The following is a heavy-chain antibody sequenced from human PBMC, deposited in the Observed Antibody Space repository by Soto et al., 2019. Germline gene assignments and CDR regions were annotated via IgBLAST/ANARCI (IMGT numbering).Heavy chain of an antibody. Sequence: LXLSCVATRFALTPYWKHWVRQGPGKGLGWVSRINMAATAINYAGSAKGRFTISRDNAKNTLFLQMNSLRDDDTAMYYCVRGNDGYGVFDSWGQGALVTVSS. CDR3: VRGNDGYGVFDS. J-gene: IGHJ4*02. D-gene: IGHD5-18*01. V-gene: IGHV3-74*01. CDR1: RFALTPYW. CDR2: INMAATAI.